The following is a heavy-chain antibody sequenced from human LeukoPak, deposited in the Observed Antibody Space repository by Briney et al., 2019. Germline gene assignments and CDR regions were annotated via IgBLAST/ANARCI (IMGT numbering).Heavy chain of an antibody. J-gene: IGHJ5*02. Sequence: AGGSLRLSCAASGFTVSNNYMNWVRQAPGKGLEWVSLIYSGGDTHYADSVKGRFTISRDSSKNTLYLQMNSLRAEDTAVYYCARDPPAVRTNTYAWGQGTLVTGSS. D-gene: IGHD4/OR15-4a*01. CDR2: IYSGGDT. V-gene: IGHV3-66*01. CDR3: ARDPPAVRTNTYA. CDR1: GFTVSNNY.